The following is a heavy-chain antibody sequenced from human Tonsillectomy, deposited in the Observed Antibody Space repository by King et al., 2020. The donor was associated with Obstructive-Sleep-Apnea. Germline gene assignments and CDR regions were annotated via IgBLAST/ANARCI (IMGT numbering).Heavy chain of an antibody. D-gene: IGHD6-6*01. CDR3: ATPAEGSSNYYYGMDV. CDR2: IDPSDSYT. V-gene: IGHV5-10-1*01. CDR1: GYSFTSYW. Sequence: QLVQSGAEVKKPGESLRISCKGSGYSFTSYWISWVRQMPGKGLEWMGRIDPSDSYTNYSPSFQGHVTISADKSISTAYLQWSSLKASDTAMYYCATPAEGSSNYYYGMDVWGQGTTVTVSS. J-gene: IGHJ6*02.